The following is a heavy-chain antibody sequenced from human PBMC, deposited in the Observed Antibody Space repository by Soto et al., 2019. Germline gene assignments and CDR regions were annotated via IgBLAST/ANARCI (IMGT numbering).Heavy chain of an antibody. CDR2: YSGFT. CDR3: ARDFGDYSFFFDY. V-gene: IGHV4-59*01. D-gene: IGHD4-17*01. J-gene: IGHJ4*02. Sequence: SETLSLTCTVSGGSITTYQWSWIRQPPGKGLEWIGGYSGFTNYNPSLESRATISVDHSKKQFFLTLRSVTAADTAVYYCARDFGDYSFFFDYWGQGALVTVSS. CDR1: GGSITTYQ.